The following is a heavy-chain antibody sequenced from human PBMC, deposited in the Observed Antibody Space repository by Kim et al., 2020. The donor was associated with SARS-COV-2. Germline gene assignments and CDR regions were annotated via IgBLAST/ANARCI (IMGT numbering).Heavy chain of an antibody. J-gene: IGHJ4*02. Sequence: GSTDHTPSPRSRVTISVDTSKNQFSLKLSSVTAADTAVYYCARRLDTFDYWGQGTLVTVSS. CDR2: GST. CDR3: ARRLDTFDY. V-gene: IGHV4-39*01.